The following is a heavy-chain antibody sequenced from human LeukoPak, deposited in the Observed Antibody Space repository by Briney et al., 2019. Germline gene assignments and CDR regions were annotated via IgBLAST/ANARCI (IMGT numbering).Heavy chain of an antibody. J-gene: IGHJ6*02. CDR3: ARGGGDGYNHDYYYGMDV. D-gene: IGHD5-24*01. V-gene: IGHV1-69*01. CDR1: GGTFSSYA. CDR2: IIPIFGTA. Sequence: ESSVKVSCTASGGTFSSYAISWVRQAPGQGLEWMGGIIPIFGTANYAQKFQGRVTITADESTSTAYMELSSLRSEDTAVYYCARGGGDGYNHDYYYGMDVWGQGTTVTVSS.